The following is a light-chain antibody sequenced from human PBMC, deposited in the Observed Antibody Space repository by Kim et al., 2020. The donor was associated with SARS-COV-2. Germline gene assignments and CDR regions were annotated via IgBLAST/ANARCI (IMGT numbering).Light chain of an antibody. Sequence: QAGLTQPPSVSKDLRHTATLTCTGNSNNVGNQGAAWLQRHQGHPPKLLFYRNNNRPSGISERLSASRSGNTASLTITGLQPEDEADYYCSAWDSSLNAVVSGGGTQLTVL. CDR3: SAWDSSLNAVV. CDR1: SNNVGNQG. CDR2: RNN. V-gene: IGLV10-54*01. J-gene: IGLJ2*01.